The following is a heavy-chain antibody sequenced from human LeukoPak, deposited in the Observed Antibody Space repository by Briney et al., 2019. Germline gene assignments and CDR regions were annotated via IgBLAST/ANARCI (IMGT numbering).Heavy chain of an antibody. CDR3: ARGVDTAMVPPLVDY. CDR2: IYYSGST. J-gene: IGHJ4*02. V-gene: IGHV4-59*01. Sequence: SETLSLTCTVSGGSISSCYWSWIRQPPGKGLEWIGYIYYSGSTNYNPSLKSRVTISVDTSKNQFSLKLSSVTAADTAVYYCARGVDTAMVPPLVDYWGQGTLVTVSS. CDR1: GGSISSCY. D-gene: IGHD5-18*01.